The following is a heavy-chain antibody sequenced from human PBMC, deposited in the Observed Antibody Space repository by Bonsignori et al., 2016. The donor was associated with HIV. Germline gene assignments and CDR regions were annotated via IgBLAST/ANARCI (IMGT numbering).Heavy chain of an antibody. D-gene: IGHD3-22*01. CDR1: GFNFGSYW. CDR3: ARQRGGFDSKKNIYYFYMDV. CDR2: INIDVSLI. V-gene: IGHV3-74*01. Sequence: DVQLEESGGGLVQPGGSLRLSCAASGFNFGSYWMHWVRQLPGKGLVWVSRINIDVSLINYADSVRGRFTISRDNAKNTLYLQMSNLRAEDTAVYYCARQRGGFDSKKNIYYFYMDVWGKGTTVTV. J-gene: IGHJ6*03.